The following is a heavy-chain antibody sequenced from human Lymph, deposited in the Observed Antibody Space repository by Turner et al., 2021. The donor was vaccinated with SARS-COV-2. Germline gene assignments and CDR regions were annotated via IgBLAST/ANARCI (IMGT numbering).Heavy chain of an antibody. Sequence: QVQLVQSRAEVTKPGASVKVSCTASGYAFPSYDINWVRQARGQGLEWMGLRNPDSGDSGDAQKYSGRVTMTRYTTISTAYMKLSSLRSEDTAVYYCARVHCHCTSTSCYWDYYIEMDVWGQGTTVTVSS. V-gene: IGHV1-8*01. J-gene: IGHJ6*02. D-gene: IGHD2-2*01. CDR1: GYAFPSYD. CDR3: ARVHCHCTSTSCYWDYYIEMDV. CDR2: RNPDSGDS.